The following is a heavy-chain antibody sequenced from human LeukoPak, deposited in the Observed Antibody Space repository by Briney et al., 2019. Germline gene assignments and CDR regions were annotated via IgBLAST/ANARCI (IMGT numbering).Heavy chain of an antibody. V-gene: IGHV3-33*01. J-gene: IGHJ3*02. Sequence: PGRSLRLPCAASGFTFSSYGMHWVRQAPGKGLEWVAVIWYDGSNKYYADSVKGRFTISRDNSKNTLYLQMNSLRAEDTAVYYCARAEGYYDSSGNDAFDIWGQGTMVTVSS. D-gene: IGHD3-22*01. CDR2: IWYDGSNK. CDR1: GFTFSSYG. CDR3: ARAEGYYDSSGNDAFDI.